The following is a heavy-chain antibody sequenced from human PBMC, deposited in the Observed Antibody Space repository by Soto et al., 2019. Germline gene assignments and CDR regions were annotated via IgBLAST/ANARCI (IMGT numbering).Heavy chain of an antibody. CDR1: GDSVSSNSAA. Sequence: QVQLQQSGPGLVKPSQTLSLTCAISGDSVSSNSAAWNWIRQSPSRRLEWLGRTYYRSKWYNDYAVSVKSRITTNPGTCGYQFSLQLNSVTPEDTAVYYCARGTLNWFDPWGQGTLVTVSS. V-gene: IGHV6-1*01. CDR2: TYYRSKWYN. CDR3: ARGTLNWFDP. J-gene: IGHJ5*02. D-gene: IGHD1-7*01.